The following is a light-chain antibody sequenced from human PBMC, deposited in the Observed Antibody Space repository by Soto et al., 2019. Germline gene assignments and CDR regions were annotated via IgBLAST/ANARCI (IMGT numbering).Light chain of an antibody. CDR2: SND. CDR3: AAWDDSLKVVV. J-gene: IGLJ2*01. Sequence: QSVLTQPPSASGTPGQRVTMSCSGSRPNIGSNTVNWYQQVPGTAPKVLIYSNDQRPSGVPDRFSGSKSGTSASLAISGLQSEDEADYYCAAWDDSLKVVVFGGGTKLTVL. V-gene: IGLV1-44*01. CDR1: RPNIGSNT.